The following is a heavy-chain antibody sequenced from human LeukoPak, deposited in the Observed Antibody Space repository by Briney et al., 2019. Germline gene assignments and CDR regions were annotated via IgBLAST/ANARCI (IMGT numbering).Heavy chain of an antibody. J-gene: IGHJ4*02. CDR3: ARATVTTFDPNFDY. D-gene: IGHD4-17*01. CDR2: ISSSYI. CDR1: GFTFSSYS. Sequence: GGSLRLSCAASGFTFSSYSMNWVRQAPGKGLEWVSSISSSYIYYADSVKGRFTISRDNAKNSLYLQMNSLRAEDTAVYYCARATVTTFDPNFDYWGQGTLVTVSS. V-gene: IGHV3-21*01.